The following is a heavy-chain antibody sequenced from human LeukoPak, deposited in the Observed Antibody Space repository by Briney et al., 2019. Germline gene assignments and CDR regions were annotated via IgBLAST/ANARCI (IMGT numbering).Heavy chain of an antibody. Sequence: SAKVSRKASGYTFTSNYIHWVRQAPGQGLEWVGIINPSGGSTSYAQKFQGRVTMTRDTSTSTVYMELSSLRSEDTAVYYCAREVERRLVVGDYWGQGTLVTVSS. CDR3: AREVERRLVVGDY. CDR2: INPSGGST. CDR1: GYTFTSNY. J-gene: IGHJ4*02. V-gene: IGHV1-46*01. D-gene: IGHD2-15*01.